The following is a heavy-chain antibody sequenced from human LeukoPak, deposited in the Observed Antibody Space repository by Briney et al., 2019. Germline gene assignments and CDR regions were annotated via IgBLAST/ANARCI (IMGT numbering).Heavy chain of an antibody. CDR2: MNPNSGNT. CDR1: GYTFTSYD. V-gene: IGHV1-8*01. D-gene: IGHD3-10*01. J-gene: IGHJ3*02. Sequence: ASVKVSCKASGYTFTSYDINWVRQATGRGLEWMGWMNPNSGNTGYAQKFQGRVTMTRNTSVSTAYMELSSLRSEDTAVYYCARGLWRDAFDIWGQGTMVTVSS. CDR3: ARGLWRDAFDI.